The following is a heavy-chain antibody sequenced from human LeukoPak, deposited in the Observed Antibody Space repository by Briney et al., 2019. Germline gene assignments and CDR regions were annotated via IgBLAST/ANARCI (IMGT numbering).Heavy chain of an antibody. D-gene: IGHD5-24*01. V-gene: IGHV1-69*06. CDR2: IIPIFGTA. CDR1: GGTFSSYA. J-gene: IGHJ4*02. CDR3: ARESRGDGYNRNYFDY. Sequence: ASVKVSCKASGGTFSSYAISWVRQAPGQGLEWMGGIIPIFGTANYAQKFQGRVTITADKSTSTAYMELSSLRSEDTAVYYCARESRGDGYNRNYFDYWGQGTLVTVSS.